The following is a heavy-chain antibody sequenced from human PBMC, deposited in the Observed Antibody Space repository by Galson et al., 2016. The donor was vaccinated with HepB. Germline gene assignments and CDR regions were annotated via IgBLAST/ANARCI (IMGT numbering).Heavy chain of an antibody. CDR2: ISVYNGHR. V-gene: IGHV1-18*01. CDR3: ARTAYGVAARYVDYYGMDV. D-gene: IGHD6-6*01. CDR1: GYTFINYG. Sequence: SVKVSCKASGYTFINYGISWVRQAPGQGLEWMGWISVYNGHRNYAQKVQGRVTMTTDTSPSTAYMEVRSLRSDDTAVYYCARTAYGVAARYVDYYGMDVWGQGTTVTVSS. J-gene: IGHJ6*02.